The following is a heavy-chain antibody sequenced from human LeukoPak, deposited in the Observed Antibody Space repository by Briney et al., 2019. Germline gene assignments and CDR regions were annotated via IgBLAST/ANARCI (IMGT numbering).Heavy chain of an antibody. D-gene: IGHD3-10*02. V-gene: IGHV3-48*03. CDR2: ISSSGSTI. CDR1: GFTFSSYE. J-gene: IGHJ6*04. CDR3: AELGITMIGGV. Sequence: SGESLRLSCAASGFTFSSYEMNWVRQAPGKGLEWVSYISSSGSTIYYADSVKGRFTISRDNAKNSLYLQMNSLRSADTAVDYCAELGITMIGGVWGKGTTVTISS.